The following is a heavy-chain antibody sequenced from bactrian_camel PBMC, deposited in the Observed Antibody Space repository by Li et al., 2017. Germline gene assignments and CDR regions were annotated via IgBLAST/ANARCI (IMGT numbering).Heavy chain of an antibody. CDR3: AVEGSGAYCSLRALPLGY. CDR1: GYTYSTAC. J-gene: IGHJ6*01. CDR2: LDSDGIT. Sequence: LVESGGDSVQAGGSLRLSCSVSGYTYSTACMGWFRQAPGKEREGVAVLDSDGITKYSDSVKGRFIISKHNAKNALFLQMNSLKPEDTAMYYCAVEGSGAYCSLRALPLGYWDQGTQVTVS. D-gene: IGHD3*01. V-gene: IGHV3S53*01.